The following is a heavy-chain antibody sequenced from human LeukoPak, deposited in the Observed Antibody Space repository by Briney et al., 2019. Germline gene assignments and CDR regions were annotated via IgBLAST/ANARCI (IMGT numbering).Heavy chain of an antibody. CDR2: IIPIFGIA. CDR3: ARFSGSASIGALDI. CDR1: GGTFSSYA. V-gene: IGHV1-69*04. D-gene: IGHD1-26*01. Sequence: SVKVSCKASGGTFSSYAISWVRQAPGQGLEWMGRIIPIFGIASYAQKFQGRVTITADKSTSTAYMELSSLRSEDTAVYYCARFSGSASIGALDIWGQGTMVTVSS. J-gene: IGHJ3*02.